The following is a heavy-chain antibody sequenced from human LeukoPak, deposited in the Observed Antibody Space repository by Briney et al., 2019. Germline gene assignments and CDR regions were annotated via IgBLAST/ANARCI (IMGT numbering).Heavy chain of an antibody. CDR1: GGSISSGGYY. J-gene: IGHJ6*02. V-gene: IGHV4-31*03. CDR3: ARESEYSSSWSYYYYYGMDV. D-gene: IGHD6-13*01. CDR2: IYYSGST. Sequence: SQTLSLTCTVSGGSISSGGYYWSWIRQHPGKGLEWIGYIYYSGSTYYNPSLKSRVTISVDTSKNQFSLKLSSVTAADTAVYYWARESEYSSSWSYYYYYGMDVWGQGTTVTVSS.